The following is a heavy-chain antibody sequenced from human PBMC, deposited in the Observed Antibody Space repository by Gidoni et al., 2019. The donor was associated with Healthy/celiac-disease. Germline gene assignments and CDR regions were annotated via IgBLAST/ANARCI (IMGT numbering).Heavy chain of an antibody. Sequence: EVQLVESGGGLVQPGGSLKLSCAASGFTFSGSAMPWVRQASGKGLELVGRIRSKANSYATAYAASVKGRFTISRDDSKNTAYLQMNSLKTEDTAVYYCTLTTQPDYYDSSALLDYWGQGTLVTVSS. J-gene: IGHJ4*02. V-gene: IGHV3-73*01. CDR2: IRSKANSYAT. D-gene: IGHD3-22*01. CDR3: TLTTQPDYYDSSALLDY. CDR1: GFTFSGSA.